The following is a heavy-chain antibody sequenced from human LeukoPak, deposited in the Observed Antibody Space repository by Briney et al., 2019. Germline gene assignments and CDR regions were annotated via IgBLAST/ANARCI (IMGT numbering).Heavy chain of an antibody. CDR1: GYTFTSYD. CDR2: MNPNSGNT. D-gene: IGHD6-13*01. Sequence: ASVKVSCKASGYTFTSYDINWVRQATGQGLEWMGWMNPNSGNTGYAQKFQGRVTITRNTSISTAYMELSSLRSEDTAVYYCAVPYSSSWYYASDIWGQGTMVTVSS. CDR3: AVPYSSSWYYASDI. V-gene: IGHV1-8*03. J-gene: IGHJ3*02.